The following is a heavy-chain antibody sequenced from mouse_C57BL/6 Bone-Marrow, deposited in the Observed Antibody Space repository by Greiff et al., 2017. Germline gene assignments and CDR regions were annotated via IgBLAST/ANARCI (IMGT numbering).Heavy chain of an antibody. CDR1: GYTFTSYW. J-gene: IGHJ3*01. Sequence: QVHVKQPGAELVKPGASVKLSCKASGYTFTSYWMHWVKQRPGQGLEWIGMIHPNSGSTNYNEKFKSKATLTVDKSSSTAYMQLSSLTSEDSAVYYCARHYYGSSGFAYWGQGTLVTVSA. CDR3: ARHYYGSSGFAY. V-gene: IGHV1-64*01. CDR2: IHPNSGST. D-gene: IGHD1-1*01.